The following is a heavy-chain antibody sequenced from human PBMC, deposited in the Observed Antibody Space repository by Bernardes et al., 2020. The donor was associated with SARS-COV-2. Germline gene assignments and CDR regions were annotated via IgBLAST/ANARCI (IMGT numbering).Heavy chain of an antibody. J-gene: IGHJ6*02. CDR2: IIPIFGTA. V-gene: IGHV1-69*13. CDR3: ARCGYSWNWRYYYGMDV. Sequence: SVKVSCKASGGTFSSYAISWVRQAPGQGLEWMGRIIPIFGTANYAQKFQGRVTITADESTSTAYMELSSLRSEDTAVYYCARCGYSWNWRYYYGMDVWGQGTTVTVSS. CDR1: GGTFSSYA. D-gene: IGHD5-18*01.